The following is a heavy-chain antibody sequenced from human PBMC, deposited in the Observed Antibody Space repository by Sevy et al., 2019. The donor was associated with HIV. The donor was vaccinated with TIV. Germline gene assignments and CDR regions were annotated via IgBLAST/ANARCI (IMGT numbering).Heavy chain of an antibody. J-gene: IGHJ4*02. V-gene: IGHV1-24*01. CDR3: ATAREYYQDSSGYLDF. D-gene: IGHD3-22*01. CDR2: FEPEDGET. Sequence: ASVKVSCKVSGYTLTGLSMHWVRQAPGKGLEWMGRFEPEDGETIYAQNFQGRVTLTEDTSRDTAYMELSSLRYEDTAVYYCATAREYYQDSSGYLDFWGQGTLVTVSS. CDR1: GYTLTGLS.